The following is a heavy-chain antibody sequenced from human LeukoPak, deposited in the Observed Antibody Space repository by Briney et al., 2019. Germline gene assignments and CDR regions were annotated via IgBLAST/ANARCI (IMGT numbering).Heavy chain of an antibody. CDR3: ARALRVGPAAMNGEHAFDI. CDR2: ISSSSSTI. D-gene: IGHD2-2*01. J-gene: IGHJ3*02. CDR1: GFTFSSYS. V-gene: IGHV3-48*01. Sequence: GGSLRLSCAASGFTFSSYSMNWVRQAPGKGLEWVSYISSSSSTIYYADSVKGRFTISRDNAKNSLYLQMNSLRAEDTAVYYCARALRVGPAAMNGEHAFDIWGQGTMVTVSS.